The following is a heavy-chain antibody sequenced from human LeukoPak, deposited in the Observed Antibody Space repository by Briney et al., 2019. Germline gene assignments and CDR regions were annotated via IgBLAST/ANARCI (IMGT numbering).Heavy chain of an antibody. CDR2: IKNVGSHI. D-gene: IGHD3-9*01. V-gene: IGHV3-21*01. CDR1: GFTFSSSA. Sequence: PGGSLRLSCAASGFTFSSSAMNWVRQAPGKGLEWVSSIKNVGSHIYYAGSVRGRFTISRDNAKNSLYLQMSSLRAEDTAVYYCTRDLMDYDVSTGLHHYYMDVWGQGTTVTVSS. CDR3: TRDLMDYDVSTGLHHYYMDV. J-gene: IGHJ6*02.